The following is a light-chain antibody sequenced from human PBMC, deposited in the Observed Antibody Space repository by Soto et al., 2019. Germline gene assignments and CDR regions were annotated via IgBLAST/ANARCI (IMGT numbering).Light chain of an antibody. Sequence: DIQMTQSPSTLSASVGDRVTITCRASQSISSWLAWYQQKPGRAPNLLIYDVSSLETGVPSRFSGSGSGTEFTLTIYSLQPDDFATYYCQQYDSYPQTFGQGTKVDI. CDR2: DVS. CDR1: QSISSW. J-gene: IGKJ1*01. CDR3: QQYDSYPQT. V-gene: IGKV1-5*01.